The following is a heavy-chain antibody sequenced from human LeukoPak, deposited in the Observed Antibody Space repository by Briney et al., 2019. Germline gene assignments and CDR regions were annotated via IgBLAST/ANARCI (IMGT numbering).Heavy chain of an antibody. V-gene: IGHV4-39*07. CDR1: GGSISSSSYY. CDR2: IYYSGST. CDR3: AGGSGSSSDY. J-gene: IGHJ4*02. D-gene: IGHD3-10*01. Sequence: SETLSLTCTVSGGSISSSSYYWGWIRQPPGKGLEWIGSIYYSGSTYYNPSLKSRVTISVDTSKNQFSLKLSSVTAADTAVYYCAGGSGSSSDYWGQGTLVTVSS.